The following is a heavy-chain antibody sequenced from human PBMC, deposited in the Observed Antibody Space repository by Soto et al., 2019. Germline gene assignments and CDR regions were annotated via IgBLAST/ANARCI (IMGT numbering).Heavy chain of an antibody. D-gene: IGHD2-8*02. CDR2: INHSGST. Sequence: QVQLQQWGAGLLKPPETLSLTCAVYGGSFSDYYWSWIRQPPGKGLEWIGEINHSGSTNYNPSLKSRVTMSVDTSKNQFSLKLSSVTAADTAVYSCTRGRRDILLIGWFDPWGQGTLVTVSS. CDR1: GGSFSDYY. V-gene: IGHV4-34*01. CDR3: TRGRRDILLIGWFDP. J-gene: IGHJ5*02.